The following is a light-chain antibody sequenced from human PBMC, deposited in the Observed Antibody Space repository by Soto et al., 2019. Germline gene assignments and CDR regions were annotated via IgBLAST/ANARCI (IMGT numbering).Light chain of an antibody. CDR1: QNIRSN. J-gene: IGKJ1*01. CDR3: QQSSNWPWT. CDR2: GAS. V-gene: IGKV3-15*01. Sequence: EIVMTQSPATLSVSPGERATLSCRASQNIRSNLAWYQQKPGQAPRLIIYGASTRATGIPARFSGSGSGTEFTLTISSLQSEDFAVYYCQQSSNWPWTFGQGTKVEIK.